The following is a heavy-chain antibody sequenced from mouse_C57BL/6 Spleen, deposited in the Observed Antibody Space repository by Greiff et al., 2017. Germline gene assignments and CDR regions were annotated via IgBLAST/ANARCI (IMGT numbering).Heavy chain of an antibody. J-gene: IGHJ2*01. CDR3: TREAYYYGSSYGYFDY. V-gene: IGHV5-9-1*02. CDR2: ISSGGDYI. Sequence: EVMLVESGEGLVKPGGSLKLSCAASGFTFSSYAMSWVRQTPETRLEWVAYISSGGDYIYYADTVQGRFPISRDNARNTLYLQMSSLKSEDTAMYYCTREAYYYGSSYGYFDYWGQGTTLTVSS. CDR1: GFTFSSYA. D-gene: IGHD1-1*01.